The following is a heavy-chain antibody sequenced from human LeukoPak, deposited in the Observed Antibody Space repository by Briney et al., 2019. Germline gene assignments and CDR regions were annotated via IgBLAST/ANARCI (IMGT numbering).Heavy chain of an antibody. D-gene: IGHD4-11*01. CDR3: AKGDYSNYVRIDD. CDR2: MSYDGNYK. V-gene: IGHV3-30*18. CDR1: GFTFSSSG. Sequence: PGRSLRLSCAASGFTFSSSGMHWVRQAPGKGLEWVAVMSYDGNYKYYADSVKGRFTISRDNSKNTLYLQMNRLRDDDTAVFYCAKGDYSNYVRIDDWGQGTLVTVSS. J-gene: IGHJ4*02.